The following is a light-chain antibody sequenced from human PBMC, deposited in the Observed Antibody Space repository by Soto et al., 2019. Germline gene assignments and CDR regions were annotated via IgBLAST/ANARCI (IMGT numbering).Light chain of an antibody. CDR3: QQSYSTFYT. V-gene: IGKV1-39*01. J-gene: IGKJ2*01. CDR1: QNISNY. Sequence: DIQMTQSPSSLSAPVGDRVTITCRASQNISNYLNWYQQKPGKAPKLLIFATSSLQSGVPSRFSGSGSGTDFTFTISSLQPEDFATYYCQQSYSTFYTFGQGTKLEIK. CDR2: ATS.